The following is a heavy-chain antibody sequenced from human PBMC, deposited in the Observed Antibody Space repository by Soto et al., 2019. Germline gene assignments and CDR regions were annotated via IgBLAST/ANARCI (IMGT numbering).Heavy chain of an antibody. CDR3: ARDVLRYFDWLSMDV. CDR2: INAGNGNT. Sequence: ASVKVSCKASGYTFTSYAMHWVRQAPGQRLEWMGWINAGNGNTKYSQKFQGRVTITRDTSACTAYMELSSLRSEDTAVYYCARDVLRYFDWLSMDVWGQGTTVTVSS. D-gene: IGHD3-9*01. J-gene: IGHJ6*02. V-gene: IGHV1-3*01. CDR1: GYTFTSYA.